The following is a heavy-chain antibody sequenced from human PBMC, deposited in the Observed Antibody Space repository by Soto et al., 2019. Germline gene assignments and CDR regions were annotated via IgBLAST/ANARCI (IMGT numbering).Heavy chain of an antibody. D-gene: IGHD1-26*01. J-gene: IGHJ3*02. Sequence: QVQLQESGPGLVKPSQTLSVTCTVSGGSLSSDNFFWSWVRQHPETGLEWVGYIYHTGADYYNPSIKSRLTISLDTSKNRLSLRLISVTAADTAVYYCAREVISPATSDAFDIWGQGTMVTVSS. CDR2: IYHTGAD. CDR3: AREVISPATSDAFDI. V-gene: IGHV4-31*03. CDR1: GGSLSSDNFF.